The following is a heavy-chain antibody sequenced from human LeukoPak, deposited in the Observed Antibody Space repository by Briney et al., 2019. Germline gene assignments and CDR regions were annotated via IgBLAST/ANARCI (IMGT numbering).Heavy chain of an antibody. J-gene: IGHJ4*02. CDR1: GFTFRNYW. D-gene: IGHD6-13*01. V-gene: IGHV3-7*03. Sequence: GGSLRLSCGVSGFTFRNYWMTWVRQVPGKGLEWVVNINEGGNEKNYVDSVKGRFTVSRDDAQNSLYLQMNSLRVEDTAVYYCARDSRAAAGRAFDYWGQGTLVTVSS. CDR2: INEGGNEK. CDR3: ARDSRAAAGRAFDY.